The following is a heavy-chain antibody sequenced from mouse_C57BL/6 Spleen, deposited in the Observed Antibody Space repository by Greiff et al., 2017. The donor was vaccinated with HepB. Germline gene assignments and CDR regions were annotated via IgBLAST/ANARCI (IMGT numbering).Heavy chain of an antibody. CDR3: ARVYDGYHEGFDY. Sequence: EVKLMESGGGLVKPGGSLKLSCAASGFTFSSYAMSWVRQTPEKRLEWVATISDGGSYTYYPDNVKGRFTISRDNAKNNLYLQMSHLKSEDTAMYYCARVYDGYHEGFDYWGQGTTLTVSS. J-gene: IGHJ2*01. CDR2: ISDGGSYT. D-gene: IGHD2-3*01. V-gene: IGHV5-4*03. CDR1: GFTFSSYA.